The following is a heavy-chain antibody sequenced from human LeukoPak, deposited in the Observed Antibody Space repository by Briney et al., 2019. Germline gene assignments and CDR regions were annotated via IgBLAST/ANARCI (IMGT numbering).Heavy chain of an antibody. CDR3: ARMRFGDATNFYYYYYYMDV. D-gene: IGHD3-10*01. V-gene: IGHV3-7*01. Sequence: RPGGSLRLSCAASGFTFSFYWMSWVRQAPGKGLEWVANIKEDGSEKYYVDSVKGRFTISRDNAKNSLYLQMNSLRAEDTAVYYCARMRFGDATNFYYYYYYMDVWGKGTTVTISS. CDR1: GFTFSFYW. J-gene: IGHJ6*03. CDR2: IKEDGSEK.